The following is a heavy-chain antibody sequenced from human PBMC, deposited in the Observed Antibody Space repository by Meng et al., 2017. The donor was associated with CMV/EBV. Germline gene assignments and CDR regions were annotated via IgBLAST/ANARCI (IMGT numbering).Heavy chain of an antibody. V-gene: IGHV4-4*07. D-gene: IGHD3-16*01. CDR2: IQVIGHT. Sequence: QESGPVLVRPSEPWSFTCLVSGASIKNYNWNWVRQPAGQGLEWIGLIQVIGHTVYNPSLKSRVTVSLDASKSQFSLTLNSVTAADTATYYCAGSRPGGGACDYWGQGILVTVSS. J-gene: IGHJ4*02. CDR1: GASIKNYN. CDR3: AGSRPGGGACDY.